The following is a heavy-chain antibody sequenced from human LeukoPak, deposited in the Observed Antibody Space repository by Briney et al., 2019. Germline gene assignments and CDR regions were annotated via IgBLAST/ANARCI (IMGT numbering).Heavy chain of an antibody. CDR2: IYYSGST. CDR1: GGSFSSYY. D-gene: IGHD6-13*01. V-gene: IGHV4-59*01. Sequence: KPSETLSLTCAVYGGSFSSYYWSWIRQHPGKGLEWVGYIYYSGSTNYNPSLKSRVTISVDTSKNQFSLKLSSVTAADTAVYYCARSYYSSSWYVRGYWFDPWGQGTLVTVSS. CDR3: ARSYYSSSWYVRGYWFDP. J-gene: IGHJ5*02.